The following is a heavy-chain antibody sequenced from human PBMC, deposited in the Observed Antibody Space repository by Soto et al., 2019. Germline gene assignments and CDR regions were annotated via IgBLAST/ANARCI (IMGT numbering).Heavy chain of an antibody. CDR1: GFTFSSYE. V-gene: IGHV3-48*03. Sequence: QLVESGGGSVQPGRSLRLSCAPSGFTFSSYEMNWVRQAPGKGLEWVSYISDSGTMRFYADAVKGRFTISRDNTKKILYLQMNSLRAEDTALYYCATAGLTGTVWGQGTTVTVSS. D-gene: IGHD3-9*01. CDR3: ATAGLTGTV. CDR2: ISDSGTMR. J-gene: IGHJ6*02.